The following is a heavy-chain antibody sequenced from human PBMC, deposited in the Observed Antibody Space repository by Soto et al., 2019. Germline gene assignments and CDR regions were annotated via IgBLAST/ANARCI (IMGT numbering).Heavy chain of an antibody. D-gene: IGHD4-17*01. J-gene: IGHJ4*02. CDR2: IYYSGST. V-gene: IGHV4-59*01. CDR3: ARGNDYGDYYFDY. Sequence: QVQLQESSPGLVKPSETLSLTCTVSGGSISIYYWSWIRQPPGKGLEWIGYIYYSGSTNYNPSLKSRVTISVDTSKNQFSLKLSSVTAADKAVYYCARGNDYGDYYFDYWGQGTLVTVSS. CDR1: GGSISIYY.